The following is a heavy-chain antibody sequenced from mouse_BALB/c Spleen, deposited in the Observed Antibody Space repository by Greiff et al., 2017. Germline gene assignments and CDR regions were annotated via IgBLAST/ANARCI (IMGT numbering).Heavy chain of an antibody. CDR2: ISYSGST. D-gene: IGHD2-4*01. Sequence: EVQLQQSGPGLVKPSQSLSLTCTVTGYSFTSDYVWNGIRQLPGNQLEWMGYISYSGSTSYNPSLKSRIPITRDTSKNQFFLQLNSVTTEDTATYYCANDYRAWFADWGQGTLVTVSA. V-gene: IGHV3-2*02. J-gene: IGHJ3*01. CDR3: ANDYRAWFAD. CDR1: GYSFTSDYV.